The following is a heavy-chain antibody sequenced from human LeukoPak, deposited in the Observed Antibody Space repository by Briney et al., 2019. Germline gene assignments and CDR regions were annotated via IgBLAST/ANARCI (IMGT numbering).Heavy chain of an antibody. CDR1: GYTFTSAY. CDR2: INPNSGGT. D-gene: IGHD2-21*01. J-gene: IGHJ4*02. CDR3: ARVLFNSGYDY. Sequence: ASVKVSCKASGYTFTSAYMHWVRQAPGQGLEWMGWINPNSGGTQFAQKFQGRVTMTRDTSISTAYMELDRLRSDDTAVYYCARVLFNSGYDYWGQGTLVTVSS. V-gene: IGHV1-2*02.